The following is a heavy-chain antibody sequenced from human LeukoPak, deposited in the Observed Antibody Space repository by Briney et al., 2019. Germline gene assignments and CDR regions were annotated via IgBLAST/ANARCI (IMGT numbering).Heavy chain of an antibody. V-gene: IGHV3-21*01. D-gene: IGHD6-19*01. CDR2: ISSSSSYI. CDR3: ARDLFLPGIAVAGAAFDI. J-gene: IGHJ3*02. CDR1: GFTFSSYS. Sequence: GGPLRLSCAASGFTFSSYSMNWVRQAPGKGLEWVSSISSSSSYIYYADSVKGRFTISRDNAKNSLYLQMNSLRAEDTAVYYCARDLFLPGIAVAGAAFDIWGQGTMVTVSS.